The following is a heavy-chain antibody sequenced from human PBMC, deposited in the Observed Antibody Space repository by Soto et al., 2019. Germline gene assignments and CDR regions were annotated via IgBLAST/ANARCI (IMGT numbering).Heavy chain of an antibody. J-gene: IGHJ4*02. Sequence: ASVKVSCKASGYTFTSYYMHWVRQAPGQGLEWMGIINPSGGSTSYAQKFQGRVTMTRDTSTSTVYMELSSLRSEDTAVYYCAWSGYCSGGSCQTTKFDYWGQGTLVTVSS. CDR2: INPSGGST. CDR1: GYTFTSYY. CDR3: AWSGYCSGGSCQTTKFDY. D-gene: IGHD2-15*01. V-gene: IGHV1-46*03.